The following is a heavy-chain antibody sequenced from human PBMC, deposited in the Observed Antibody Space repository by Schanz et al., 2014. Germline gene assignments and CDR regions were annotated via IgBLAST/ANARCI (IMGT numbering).Heavy chain of an antibody. Sequence: DVQLLESGGGLVQPGGSLRLSCAASGFTFSSYAMSWVRQAPGKGLEWVSTIGTSGGTNYAESVKGRCTISRDNTKNTLYLQMNALRAEDTAVYYCARKMKVGVYGGKRHDSLDIWGQGTMVTVSS. CDR3: ARKMKVGVYGGKRHDSLDI. D-gene: IGHD3-22*01. J-gene: IGHJ3*02. V-gene: IGHV3-23*01. CDR1: GFTFSSYA. CDR2: IGTSGGT.